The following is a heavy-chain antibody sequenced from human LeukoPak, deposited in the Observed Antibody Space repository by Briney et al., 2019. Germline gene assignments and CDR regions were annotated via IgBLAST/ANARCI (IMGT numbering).Heavy chain of an antibody. Sequence: TXSLXCTVSXGSXSSXGYYWSXIXQPXGKXXXXXXYIYHSGSTNYNPSLKSRVTISVDTSKTQFSLKLSSVTAADTAVYYCARQGGLGYCSGGSCYRRYGWFDPWGQGTLVTVSS. CDR1: XGSXSSXGYY. CDR3: ARQGGLGYCSGGSCYRRYGWFDP. J-gene: IGHJ5*02. CDR2: IYHSGST. D-gene: IGHD2-15*01. V-gene: IGHV4-30-2*01.